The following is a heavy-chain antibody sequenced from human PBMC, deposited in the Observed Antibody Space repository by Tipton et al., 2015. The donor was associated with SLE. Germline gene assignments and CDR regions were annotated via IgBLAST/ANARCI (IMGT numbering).Heavy chain of an antibody. Sequence: TLSLTCAVYGGSFSGYYWSWFRQPPGKGLEWIGEINHSGSTNYNPSLKSRVTISVDTSKNQFSLKLSSVTAADTAVYYCARVVEDIVLEGAFDIWGQGTMVTVSS. D-gene: IGHD2-8*01. V-gene: IGHV4-34*01. CDR2: INHSGST. J-gene: IGHJ3*02. CDR1: GGSFSGYY. CDR3: ARVVEDIVLEGAFDI.